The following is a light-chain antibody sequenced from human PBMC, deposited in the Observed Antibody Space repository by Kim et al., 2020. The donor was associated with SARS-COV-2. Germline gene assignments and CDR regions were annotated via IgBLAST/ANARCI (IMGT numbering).Light chain of an antibody. Sequence: GQSLTISGTGNGCNVGGYNYFSWYQEHPGKAPNVMIYEVSKRPSGVPDRFSGSKSGNTVSLTVSGLQAEDEADYYCSSYAGSNNLVFGGGTQLTVL. CDR3: SSYAGSNNLV. V-gene: IGLV2-8*01. CDR1: GCNVGGYNY. CDR2: EVS. J-gene: IGLJ3*02.